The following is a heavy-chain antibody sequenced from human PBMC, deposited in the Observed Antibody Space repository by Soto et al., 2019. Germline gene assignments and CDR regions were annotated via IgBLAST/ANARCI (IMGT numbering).Heavy chain of an antibody. CDR2: ISSSSSTI. D-gene: IGHD3-10*01. CDR1: GFTFSSYS. V-gene: IGHV3-48*01. CDR3: ARDGVWFGEVPPANFDY. J-gene: IGHJ4*02. Sequence: EVQLVESGGGLVQPGGSLRLSCAASGFTFSSYSMNWVRQAPGKGLEWVSYISSSSSTIYYADSVKGRFTISRDNAKNSLYLQMNSLRAEDTAVYYCARDGVWFGEVPPANFDYWGQGTLVTVSS.